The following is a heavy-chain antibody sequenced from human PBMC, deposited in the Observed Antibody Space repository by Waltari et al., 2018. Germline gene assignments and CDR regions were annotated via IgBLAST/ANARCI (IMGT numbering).Heavy chain of an antibody. V-gene: IGHV4-38-2*02. CDR1: GSSISSGYY. CDR2: IYHSGST. CDR3: ARDQIAATAFDI. J-gene: IGHJ3*02. D-gene: IGHD6-6*01. Sequence: QVQLQESGPGLVKPSETLSLTCAVSGSSISSGYYWGGIRQPPGKGLEWIGSIYHSGSTYYNPSLKSRVTISVDTSKNQFSLKLSSVTAADTAVYYCARDQIAATAFDIWGQGTMVTVSS.